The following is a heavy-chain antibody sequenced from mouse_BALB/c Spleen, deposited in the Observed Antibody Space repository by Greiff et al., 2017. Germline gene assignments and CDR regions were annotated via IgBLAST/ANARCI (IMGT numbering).Heavy chain of an antibody. D-gene: IGHD2-1*01. CDR3: ARGGGNYNYAMDY. V-gene: IGHV5-17*02. J-gene: IGHJ4*01. CDR2: ISSGSSTI. Sequence: EVQGVESGGGLVQPGGSRKLSCAASGFTFSSFGMHWVRQAPEKGLEWVAYISSGSSTIYYADTVKGRFTISRDNPKNTLFLQMTSLRSEDTAMYYCARGGGNYNYAMDYWGQGTSVTVSS. CDR1: GFTFSSFG.